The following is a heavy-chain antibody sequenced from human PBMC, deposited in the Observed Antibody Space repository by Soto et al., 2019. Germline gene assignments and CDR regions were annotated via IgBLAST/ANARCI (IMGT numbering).Heavy chain of an antibody. CDR1: GYTFTAYH. CDR3: ARNMDYYYGRGSGNARGV. Sequence: QVRLVQSGAEVKEPGDSVRVSCEASGYTFTAYHIHWVRQAPGQGLEWMGWINPKFGDTGYAQDFQGRVSMTSDMSISTAYMELSRPTSDDTAIYYCARNMDYYYGRGSGNARGVWGQGTTVTVFS. D-gene: IGHD3-10*02. V-gene: IGHV1-2*02. J-gene: IGHJ6*02. CDR2: INPKFGDT.